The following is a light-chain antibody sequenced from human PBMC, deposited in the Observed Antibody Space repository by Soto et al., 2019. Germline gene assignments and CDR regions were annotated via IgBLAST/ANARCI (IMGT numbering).Light chain of an antibody. V-gene: IGKV3-15*01. CDR2: GAS. Sequence: EIVLTQSPGSLSLSLGDSATLFCRAIEGVASNYLAWYQQKPGRAPRLLIYGASTRATGMPARFSGSGSGTEFTLTISSLQSEDFAVYYCQQYNNWLPITFGQGTRLENK. J-gene: IGKJ5*01. CDR1: EGVASN. CDR3: QQYNNWLPIT.